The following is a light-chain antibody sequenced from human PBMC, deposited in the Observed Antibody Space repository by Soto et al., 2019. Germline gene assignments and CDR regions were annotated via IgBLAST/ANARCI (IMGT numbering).Light chain of an antibody. CDR3: HQYSGPHYT. Sequence: EIVLTQSPGTLSLSPGERVTLSCRASQRVSSSYLGWFQQRPGQAPRLLIYDTSNRATGIPDMFSGSRSGTDFTLVISRLEPEDVAVYYCHQYSGPHYTVGQGTKLEIK. V-gene: IGKV3-20*01. CDR2: DTS. CDR1: QRVSSSY. J-gene: IGKJ2*01.